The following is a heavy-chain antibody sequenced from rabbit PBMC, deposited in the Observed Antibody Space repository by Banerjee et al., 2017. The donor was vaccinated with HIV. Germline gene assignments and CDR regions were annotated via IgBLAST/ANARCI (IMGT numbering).Heavy chain of an antibody. CDR1: GFSFSSSYY. CDR2: IYAGSSDST. J-gene: IGHJ4*01. D-gene: IGHD4-1*01. Sequence: QSLEESGGDLVKPGASLTLTCTASGFSFSSSYYMCWVRQAPGKGLEWIACIYAGSSDSTYYASWAKGRFTISKTSSTTVTLQMTSLTAADTATYFCISSGRGAWYFNLWGPGTLVTVS. CDR3: ISSGRGAWYFNL. V-gene: IGHV1S40*01.